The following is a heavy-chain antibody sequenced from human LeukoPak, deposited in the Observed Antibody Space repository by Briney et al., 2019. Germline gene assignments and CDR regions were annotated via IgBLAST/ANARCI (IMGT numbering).Heavy chain of an antibody. CDR3: ARGARNYDYVWGSYRYFDY. V-gene: IGHV1-2*02. CDR2: INPNSGGT. CDR1: GYTFTGYY. J-gene: IGHJ4*02. Sequence: ASVKVSCKASGYTFTGYYMHWVRQAPGQGLEWMGWINPNSGGTNYAQKFQGRVTMTRDTSISTAYMELSRLRSDDTAVYYCARGARNYDYVWGSYRYFDYWGQGTLLTVSS. D-gene: IGHD3-16*02.